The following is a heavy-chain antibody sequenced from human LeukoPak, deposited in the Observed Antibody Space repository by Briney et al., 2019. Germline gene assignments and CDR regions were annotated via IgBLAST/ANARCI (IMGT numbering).Heavy chain of an antibody. D-gene: IGHD3-10*01. J-gene: IGHJ5*02. CDR3: AREIYGSGPFDP. CDR2: IYYSGST. Sequence: PSETLSLTCTVSGGSISSYYWSSIRQPPGKGLEWIGYIYYSGSTNYNPSLKSRVTISVDTSKTQFSLKLSSVTAADTAVYYCAREIYGSGPFDPWGQGTLVTVSS. V-gene: IGHV4-59*01. CDR1: GGSISSYY.